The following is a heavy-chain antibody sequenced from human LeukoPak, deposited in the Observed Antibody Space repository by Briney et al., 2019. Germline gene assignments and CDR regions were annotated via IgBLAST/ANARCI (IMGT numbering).Heavy chain of an antibody. CDR3: AKDRADNGDRLRFDP. Sequence: GGSLRLSCAASGFSLSTYAMSWVRQAPGKGPEWVSAISGAGGRTYYADSVKGRFTISRDNSKNTLYLQMDSLRAEDTAVYYCAKDRADNGDRLRFDPWGQGTLVTASS. CDR1: GFSLSTYA. J-gene: IGHJ5*02. D-gene: IGHD4-17*01. V-gene: IGHV3-23*01. CDR2: ISGAGGRT.